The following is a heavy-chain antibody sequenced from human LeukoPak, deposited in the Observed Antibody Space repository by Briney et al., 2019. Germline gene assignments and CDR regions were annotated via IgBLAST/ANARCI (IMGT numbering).Heavy chain of an antibody. CDR2: IFYSGTT. J-gene: IGHJ4*02. V-gene: IGHV4-59*01. Sequence: SETLSLTCTVSGGSINNYYWSCIRQPPGKGLEWIGYIFYSGTTNYNPSLKSRVTLSVDTSKNQFSLKLSSVTAADTAVYYCARESCSGGSCYSDYRGQGTLVTVSS. D-gene: IGHD2-15*01. CDR3: ARESCSGGSCYSDY. CDR1: GGSINNYY.